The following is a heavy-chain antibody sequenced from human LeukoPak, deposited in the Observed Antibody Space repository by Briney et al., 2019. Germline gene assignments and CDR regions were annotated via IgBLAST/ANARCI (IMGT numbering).Heavy chain of an antibody. J-gene: IGHJ5*02. V-gene: IGHV1-46*01. CDR2: INPSGGST. CDR3: ARELGYSSSGVNWFDP. Sequence: ASVKVSCKASGYTFTSYYMHWVRQAPGQGLEWMGIINPSGGSTSYAQKFQGRVTMTRDMSTSTVYMELSSLRSEDTAVYYCARELGYSSSGVNWFDPWGQGTLVTVSS. D-gene: IGHD6-13*01. CDR1: GYTFTSYY.